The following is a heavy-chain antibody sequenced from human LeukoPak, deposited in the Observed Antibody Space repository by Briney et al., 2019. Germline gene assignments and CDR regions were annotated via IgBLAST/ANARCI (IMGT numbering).Heavy chain of an antibody. V-gene: IGHV4-59*08. J-gene: IGHJ3*01. CDR3: ARRNVLTEGEAFDV. CDR2: VYNSGNT. D-gene: IGHD3-16*01. CDR1: GGSISNYY. Sequence: SETLSLTCAVSGGSISNYYWTWIRQPPGTGLEWIGYVYNSGNTNYNPSLRSRVTISIDASKNQSSLRLNSVTAADTAVYYCARRNVLTEGEAFDVWGQGTLVTVSS.